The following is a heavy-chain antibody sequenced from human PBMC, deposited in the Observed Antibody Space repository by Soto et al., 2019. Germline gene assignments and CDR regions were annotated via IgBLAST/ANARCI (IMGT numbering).Heavy chain of an antibody. J-gene: IGHJ6*02. CDR1: GGSISSSSYY. Sequence: SETLSLTCTVSGGSISSSSYYWGWIRQPPGKGLEWIGSVYCSGSTYDNPSLKSRITLSVDRSKSQFSLKLTSVTAADTAVYYCARGLYYDFWSGYSYYYYYYGMDVWGQGTTVTVSS. D-gene: IGHD3-3*01. CDR3: ARGLYYDFWSGYSYYYYYYGMDV. V-gene: IGHV4-39*01. CDR2: VYCSGST.